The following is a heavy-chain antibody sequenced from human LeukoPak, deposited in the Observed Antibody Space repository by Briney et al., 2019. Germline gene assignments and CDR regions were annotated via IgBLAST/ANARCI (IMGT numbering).Heavy chain of an antibody. CDR2: IYSGGST. CDR3: AREDYYDSSGYRDAFDI. Sequence: PGGSLRLSCAASGFTVSSNYMSWVRQAPGKGLEWVSVIYSGGSTYYADSVKGRFTISRDNSKNTLYLQMNSLRAEDTAVYYCAREDYYDSSGYRDAFDIWGQGTMVTVSS. D-gene: IGHD3-22*01. V-gene: IGHV3-66*01. CDR1: GFTVSSNY. J-gene: IGHJ3*02.